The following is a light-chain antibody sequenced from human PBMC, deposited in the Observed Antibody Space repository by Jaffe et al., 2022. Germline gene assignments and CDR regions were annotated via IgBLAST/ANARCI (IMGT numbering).Light chain of an antibody. CDR3: SSFTGSIWV. V-gene: IGLV2-14*01. CDR1: RSDVGDYNY. CDR2: DVS. J-gene: IGLJ3*02. Sequence: QSALTQPASVSGSPGQSITISCTGTRSDVGDYNYVSWYQQYPGKAPKLMIYDVSNRPSGVSNRFSGSKSGNAASLTISGLQAEDEADYYCSSFTGSIWVFGGGTKVTVL.